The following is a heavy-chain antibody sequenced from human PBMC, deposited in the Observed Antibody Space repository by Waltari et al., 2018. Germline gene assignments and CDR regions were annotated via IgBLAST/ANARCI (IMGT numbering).Heavy chain of an antibody. V-gene: IGHV4-59*01. CDR3: ARGGQGQWLALGEDDAFDI. J-gene: IGHJ3*02. Sequence: QVQLQESGPGLVKPSETLSLTCTVSGGSISSYYWSWIRQPPGKGLEWIGYIYYSGSTNDNPSLKSRVTISVDTSKNQFSLKRSSVTAADTAVYYCARGGQGQWLALGEDDAFDIWGQGTMVTVSS. CDR1: GGSISSYY. D-gene: IGHD6-19*01. CDR2: IYYSGST.